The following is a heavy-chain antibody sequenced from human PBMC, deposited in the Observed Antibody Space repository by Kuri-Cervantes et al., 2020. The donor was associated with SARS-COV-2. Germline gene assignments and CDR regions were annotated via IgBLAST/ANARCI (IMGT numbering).Heavy chain of an antibody. D-gene: IGHD2-2*01. Sequence: GGSLRLSCAASGFTFSSYSMNWVRQAPGKGLEWVSSISSSSYIYYADSVKGRFTISRDNAKNSLYLQMNSLKTEDTAVYYCTTDIVVVPAARVDYYYMDVWGKGTTVTVSS. J-gene: IGHJ6*03. CDR1: GFTFSSYS. V-gene: IGHV3-21*03. CDR2: ISSSSYI. CDR3: TTDIVVVPAARVDYYYMDV.